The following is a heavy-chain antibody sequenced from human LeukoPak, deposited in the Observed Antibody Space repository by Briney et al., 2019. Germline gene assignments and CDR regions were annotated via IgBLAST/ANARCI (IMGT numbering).Heavy chain of an antibody. V-gene: IGHV4-4*02. J-gene: IGHJ4*02. CDR1: GGSISSSNW. Sequence: PSETLSLTCAVSGGSISSSNWWSWVRQPPGKGLEWIGEIYHSGSTNYNPSLKSRVTISVDKSKNQFSLKLSSVTAADTAVYYCARDSSSNKDHYFDYWGQGTLVTVSS. CDR2: IYHSGST. D-gene: IGHD6-13*01. CDR3: ARDSSSNKDHYFDY.